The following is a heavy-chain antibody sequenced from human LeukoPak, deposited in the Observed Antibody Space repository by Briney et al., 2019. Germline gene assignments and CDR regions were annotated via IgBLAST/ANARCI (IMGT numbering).Heavy chain of an antibody. CDR1: GGSISSYY. D-gene: IGHD2-2*01. Sequence: PSETLSLTCTVSGGSISSYYWSWIRQPPGKGLEWIGYIYTSGSTNYNPSLKSRVTISVDTSKNQFSLKLSSVTAADTAVYYCARQYCSSTSCYVRFDYWGQGTLVTVSS. J-gene: IGHJ4*02. V-gene: IGHV4-4*09. CDR3: ARQYCSSTSCYVRFDY. CDR2: IYTSGST.